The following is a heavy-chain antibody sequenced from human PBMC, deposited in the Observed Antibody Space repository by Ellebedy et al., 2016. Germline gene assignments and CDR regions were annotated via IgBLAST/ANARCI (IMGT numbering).Heavy chain of an antibody. J-gene: IGHJ4*02. CDR1: GFTFTDEY. V-gene: IGHV3-23*01. CDR2: ISGNGDKR. CDR3: RQGHYADY. Sequence: GESLKISXATSGFTFTDEYMDWVRQAPGKGLEWVSTISGNGDKRDFADSVKGRFTISRDNSRNTLHLQMNNLRGEDTAVYYCRQGHYADYWGQGTLVTVSS.